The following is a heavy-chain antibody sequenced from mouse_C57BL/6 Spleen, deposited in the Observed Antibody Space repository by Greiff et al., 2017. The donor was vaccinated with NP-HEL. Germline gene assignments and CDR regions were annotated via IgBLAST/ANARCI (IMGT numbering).Heavy chain of an antibody. D-gene: IGHD1-1*01. J-gene: IGHJ3*01. CDR2: IYPRGGNT. CDR3: ARSDYYGSSYEGFAY. CDR1: GYTFTSYG. Sequence: QVQLKESGAELARPGASVKLSCKASGYTFTSYGISWVKQRTGQGLEWIGEIYPRGGNTYYNEKFKGKATLTADKSSSTAYMELRSLTSEDSAVYFCARSDYYGSSYEGFAYWGQGTLVTVSA. V-gene: IGHV1-81*01.